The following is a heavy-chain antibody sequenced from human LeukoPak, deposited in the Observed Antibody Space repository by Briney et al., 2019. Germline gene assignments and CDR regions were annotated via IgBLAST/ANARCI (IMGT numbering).Heavy chain of an antibody. V-gene: IGHV4-59*12. Sequence: SETLSLTCTVSGASISSYYWSWIRQPPGKGLEWIGYISYSGSTNYNPSLKSRVTISVDTSKNQFSLKLSSVTAADTAVYYCARDAVGATRFDFDYWGQGTLVTVSS. CDR1: GASISSYY. J-gene: IGHJ4*02. CDR2: ISYSGST. CDR3: ARDAVGATRFDFDY. D-gene: IGHD1-26*01.